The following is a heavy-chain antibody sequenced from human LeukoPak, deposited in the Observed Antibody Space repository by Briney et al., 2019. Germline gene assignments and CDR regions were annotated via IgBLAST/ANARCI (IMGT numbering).Heavy chain of an antibody. J-gene: IGHJ4*02. Sequence: GGSLRLSCAASGFTFSSYGMHWVRQAPGKGLEWVAFIRYDGSNKYYADSVKGRFTISRDNSKNTLYLQMNSLRAEDTAVYYCARDEMVRGVALLDYWGQGTLVTVSS. CDR2: IRYDGSNK. CDR3: ARDEMVRGVALLDY. CDR1: GFTFSSYG. V-gene: IGHV3-30*02. D-gene: IGHD3-10*01.